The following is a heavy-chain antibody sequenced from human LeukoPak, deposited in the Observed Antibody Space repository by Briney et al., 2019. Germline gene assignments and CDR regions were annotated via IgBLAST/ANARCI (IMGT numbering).Heavy chain of an antibody. Sequence: PGGSLRLSCAASGFTFSSYGMSWVRQAPGKGLERVSAISGSGESRYYADSVKGRFTISRDNSRNTLYLQMDSLRVEDTAVYYCARRPPNPVPFDEWGQGTLVTVSS. V-gene: IGHV3-23*01. J-gene: IGHJ4*02. D-gene: IGHD1-14*01. CDR2: ISGSGESR. CDR3: ARRPPNPVPFDE. CDR1: GFTFSSYG.